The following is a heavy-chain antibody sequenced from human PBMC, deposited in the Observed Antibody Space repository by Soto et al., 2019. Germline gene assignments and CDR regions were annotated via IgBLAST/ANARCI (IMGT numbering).Heavy chain of an antibody. D-gene: IGHD6-19*01. CDR2: IIPIFGTA. CDR3: AKVRYSSPMGYYCGMDV. V-gene: IGHV1-69*13. Sequence: SVKVSCKASRVAFSKFIVTWVRQAPGLGLEWVGGIIPIFGTANYAQKFQGRVTITADESTSTSYMEVNNLRSEDTAVYYCAKVRYSSPMGYYCGMDVWGQGTTVTVSS. CDR1: RVAFSKFI. J-gene: IGHJ6*02.